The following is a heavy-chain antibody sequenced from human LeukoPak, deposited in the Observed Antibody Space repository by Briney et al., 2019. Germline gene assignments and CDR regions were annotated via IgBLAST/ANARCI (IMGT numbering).Heavy chain of an antibody. CDR2: IIPIFGTA. V-gene: IGHV1-69*13. CDR3: ARDLASYGFDY. CDR1: GGTFSSYA. Sequence: SVKVSFTASGGTFSSYAISWVRQAPGQGLEWMGGIIPIFGTANYAQKFQGRVTITADESTSTAYMELSSLRSEDTAVYYCARDLASYGFDYWGQGTLVTVSS. J-gene: IGHJ4*02. D-gene: IGHD5-18*01.